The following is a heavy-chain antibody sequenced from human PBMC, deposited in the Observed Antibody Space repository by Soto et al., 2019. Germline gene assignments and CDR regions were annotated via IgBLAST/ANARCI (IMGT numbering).Heavy chain of an antibody. CDR3: ARGGAYYFDP. CDR1: AAPITNFY. V-gene: IGHV4-4*07. Sequence: WETLSLTCCVSAAPITNFYWILIRQSGRKGREWIGRMYTRGSRYYHPWLKSRVTMSIDTSKNQVSLTLTSVTAADTAVYYCARGGAYYFDPWGQGILVTVSS. CDR2: MYTRGSR. J-gene: IGHJ4*02. D-gene: IGHD3-16*01.